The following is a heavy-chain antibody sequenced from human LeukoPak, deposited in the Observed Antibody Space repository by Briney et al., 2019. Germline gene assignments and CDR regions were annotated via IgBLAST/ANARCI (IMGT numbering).Heavy chain of an antibody. Sequence: GGSLRLSCAASGFTFSSYSMNWVRQAPGKGPEWVSSISSSSSYIYYADSVKGRFTISRDNAKNSLYLQMNSLRAEDTAVYYCATFAAVAAGGAWGQGTLVTVSS. D-gene: IGHD6-19*01. V-gene: IGHV3-21*01. CDR2: ISSSSSYI. CDR3: ATFAAVAAGGA. CDR1: GFTFSSYS. J-gene: IGHJ5*02.